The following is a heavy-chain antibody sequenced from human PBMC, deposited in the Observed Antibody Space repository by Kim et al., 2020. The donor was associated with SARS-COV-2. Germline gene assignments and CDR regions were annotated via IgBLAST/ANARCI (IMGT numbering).Heavy chain of an antibody. V-gene: IGHV1-18*01. CDR2: ISAYNGNT. CDR3: ARDGASSIAALELDP. J-gene: IGHJ5*02. D-gene: IGHD6-6*01. CDR1: GYTFTSYG. Sequence: ASVKVSCKASGYTFTSYGISWVRQAPGQGLEWMGWISAYNGNTNYAQKLQGRVTMTTDTSTSTAYMELRSLRSDDTAVYYCARDGASSIAALELDPWGQGTLVTVSS.